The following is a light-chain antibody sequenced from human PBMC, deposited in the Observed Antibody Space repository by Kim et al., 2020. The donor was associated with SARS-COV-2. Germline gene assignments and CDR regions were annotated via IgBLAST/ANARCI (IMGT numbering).Light chain of an antibody. V-gene: IGKV3-20*01. CDR2: GAS. CDR3: QQYGSPPMYT. J-gene: IGKJ2*01. Sequence: EIVLTQSPGTLSLSPGERATLSCRASQSVSSSYLAWYQQKPGQAPRLLIYGASSRATGIPDRFSGSGSGTDFTLTISRLEPEDFAVYYCQQYGSPPMYTFGQGTELE. CDR1: QSVSSSY.